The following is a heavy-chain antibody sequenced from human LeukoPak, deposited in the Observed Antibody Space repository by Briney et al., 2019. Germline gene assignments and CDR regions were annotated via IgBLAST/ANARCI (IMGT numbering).Heavy chain of an antibody. V-gene: IGHV4-34*01. Sequence: SETLSLTCAVYGGSFSGYYWSWIRQPPGKGLEWIGEINHSGSTNYNPSLKSRVTISVDTSKNQFSLKLSSVTAADTAVYYCASDLVAHDYWAREPWSPSPQ. CDR2: INHSGST. J-gene: IGHJ4*02. CDR1: GGSFSGYY. D-gene: IGHD2-15*01. CDR3: ASDLVAHDY.